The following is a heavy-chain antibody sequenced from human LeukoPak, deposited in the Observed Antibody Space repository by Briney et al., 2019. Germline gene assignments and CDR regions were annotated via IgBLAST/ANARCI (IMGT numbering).Heavy chain of an antibody. CDR3: ARAPDYGDYWFDP. CDR1: GYTFASYD. D-gene: IGHD4-17*01. Sequence: ASVKVSCKASGYTFASYDINWVRQATGQGLEWMVWMNPNSGNTGYAQKFQGRVTMTRNTSISTAYMELSSLRSEDTAVYYCARAPDYGDYWFDPWGQGTLVTVSS. V-gene: IGHV1-8*01. J-gene: IGHJ5*02. CDR2: MNPNSGNT.